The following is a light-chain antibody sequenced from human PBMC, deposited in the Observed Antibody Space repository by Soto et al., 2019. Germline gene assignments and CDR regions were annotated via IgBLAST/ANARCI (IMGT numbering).Light chain of an antibody. Sequence: ENVLTPSPATLSFSPGGRGTLSRRASQSVSSYLAWYQLKPGQAPRLLIYDASNRATGIPARFSGSGSGTDFTLTISSLEPEDFAVYYCQQRSNWPTITFGQGTRLEIK. CDR2: DAS. CDR1: QSVSSY. V-gene: IGKV3-11*01. J-gene: IGKJ5*01. CDR3: QQRSNWPTIT.